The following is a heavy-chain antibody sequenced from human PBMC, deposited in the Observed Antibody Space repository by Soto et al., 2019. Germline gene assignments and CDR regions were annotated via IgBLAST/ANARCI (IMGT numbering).Heavy chain of an antibody. CDR1: GFTFSSYA. J-gene: IGHJ4*02. Sequence: WGSLRLSCAASGFTFSSYAMSWVRQAPGKGLEWVSAISGSGGSTYYADSVKGRFTISRDNSKNTLYLQMNSLRAEDTAVYYCARDEEEYYYDTSGYSYPNFDYWGQGTLVTVSS. CDR2: ISGSGGST. D-gene: IGHD3-22*01. V-gene: IGHV3-23*01. CDR3: ARDEEEYYYDTSGYSYPNFDY.